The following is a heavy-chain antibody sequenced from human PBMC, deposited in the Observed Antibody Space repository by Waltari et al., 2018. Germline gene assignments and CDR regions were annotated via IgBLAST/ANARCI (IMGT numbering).Heavy chain of an antibody. CDR1: GGTFSSYA. CDR3: ARSYCSSTSCYSWFDP. J-gene: IGHJ5*02. V-gene: IGHV1-69*13. Sequence: QVQLVQSGAEVKKPGSSVKVSCKASGGTFSSYAISSVRPAPGQGREWMGRIIPIFGTANYAQKFQGRVTITADKSTSTAYMELSSLRSEDTAVYYCARSYCSSTSCYSWFDPWGQGTLVTVSS. CDR2: IIPIFGTA. D-gene: IGHD2-2*02.